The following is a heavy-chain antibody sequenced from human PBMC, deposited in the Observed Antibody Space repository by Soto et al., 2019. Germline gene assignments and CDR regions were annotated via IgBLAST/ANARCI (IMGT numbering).Heavy chain of an antibody. CDR1: GFTFNSLW. D-gene: IGHD3-10*01. CDR3: AREVDGNNSGY. Sequence: GGSLRLSCAASGFTFNSLWISWVRQAPGKGLEWVANIKQDGSEKYYVDSVKGRFTISRDNAKNSVHLQMNSLRVEDAAVYYCAREVDGNNSGYWGQGTLVTVSS. J-gene: IGHJ4*02. CDR2: IKQDGSEK. V-gene: IGHV3-7*01.